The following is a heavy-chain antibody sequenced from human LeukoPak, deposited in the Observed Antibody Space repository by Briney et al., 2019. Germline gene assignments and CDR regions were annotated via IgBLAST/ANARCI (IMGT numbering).Heavy chain of an antibody. V-gene: IGHV4-34*01. CDR3: AREVWSREDFWSGYYNYYGMDV. CDR1: GVSFSVYY. J-gene: IGHJ6*02. D-gene: IGHD3-3*01. CDR2: INHSGST. Sequence: PSETLSLTCAVYGVSFSVYYWSWIRQPPGKGLEWIGEINHSGSTNYNPSLKSRVTISVDTSKNQFSLKLSSVTAADTAVYYCAREVWSREDFWSGYYNYYGMDVWGQGTTVTVSS.